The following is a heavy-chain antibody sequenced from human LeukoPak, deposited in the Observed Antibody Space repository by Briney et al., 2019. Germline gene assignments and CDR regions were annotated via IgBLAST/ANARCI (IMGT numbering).Heavy chain of an antibody. Sequence: RGSLRLSCAASGFTFSSYAMSWVRQAPGKGLEWVSAISGSGGSTYYADSVKGRFTISRDNSKNTLYLQMNSLRAEDTAVYYCADYGSGNYDYWGQGTLVTVSS. CDR1: GFTFSSYA. J-gene: IGHJ4*02. V-gene: IGHV3-23*01. D-gene: IGHD3-10*01. CDR3: ADYGSGNYDY. CDR2: ISGSGGST.